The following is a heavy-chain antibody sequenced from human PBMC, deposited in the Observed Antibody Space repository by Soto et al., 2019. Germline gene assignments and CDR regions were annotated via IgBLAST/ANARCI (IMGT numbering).Heavy chain of an antibody. CDR1: GFTFSIYS. V-gene: IGHV3-21*01. J-gene: IGHJ6*02. D-gene: IGHD1-26*01. CDR2: ISSSSSYI. CDR3: ARVGEGATYYYGMDV. Sequence: EVQLVESGGGLVKPGGSLRLSCAASGFTFSIYSMNWVRQAPGKGLEWVSSISSSSSYIYYADSVKGRFTISRDNAKNSLYLQMNSLRAEDTAVYYCARVGEGATYYYGMDVWGQGTTVTVSS.